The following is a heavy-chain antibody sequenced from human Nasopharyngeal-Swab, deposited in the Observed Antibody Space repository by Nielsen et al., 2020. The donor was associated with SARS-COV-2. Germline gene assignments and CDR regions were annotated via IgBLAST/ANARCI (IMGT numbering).Heavy chain of an antibody. CDR3: ARDTPEDTTLVTAYYYYMDV. CDR1: GGTFSNYA. CDR2: TIPILGLA. V-gene: IGHV1-69*04. Sequence: SVKVSCKASGGTFSNYAISWVRQAPGQGLEWMGRTIPILGLANYAQKFLGRVTITADKSTNTACMELSSLRSEDTAVYYCARDTPEDTTLVTAYYYYMDVWGKGTTVTVSS. D-gene: IGHD5-18*01. J-gene: IGHJ6*03.